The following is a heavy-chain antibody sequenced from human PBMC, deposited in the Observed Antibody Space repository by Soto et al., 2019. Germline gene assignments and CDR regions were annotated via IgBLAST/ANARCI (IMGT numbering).Heavy chain of an antibody. Sequence: GGSLRLSCAASGFTFSSYGMHWVRQAPGKGLEWVAVIWYDGSNKYYADSVKGRFTISRDNSKNTLYLQMNSLRAEDTAVYYCAREGSNFDYYYYGMDVWGQGTTVTVSS. J-gene: IGHJ6*02. V-gene: IGHV3-33*01. D-gene: IGHD4-4*01. CDR2: IWYDGSNK. CDR1: GFTFSSYG. CDR3: AREGSNFDYYYYGMDV.